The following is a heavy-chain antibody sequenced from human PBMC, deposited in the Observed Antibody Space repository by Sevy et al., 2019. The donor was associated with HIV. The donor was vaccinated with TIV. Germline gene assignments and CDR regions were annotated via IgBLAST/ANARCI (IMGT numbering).Heavy chain of an antibody. CDR1: GYTFTSYG. CDR2: ISAYNGKT. D-gene: IGHD6-6*01. CDR3: ARDGQVYSSSSGGYYYYGMDV. J-gene: IGHJ6*02. V-gene: IGHV1-18*04. Sequence: ASVKVSCKASGYTFTSYGISWVRQAPGQGLEWMGWISAYNGKTNFAQKLQDKFTMTTDTSTSTAYMELRSLRSDDTAVYYCARDGQVYSSSSGGYYYYGMDVWGQWTTVTVSS.